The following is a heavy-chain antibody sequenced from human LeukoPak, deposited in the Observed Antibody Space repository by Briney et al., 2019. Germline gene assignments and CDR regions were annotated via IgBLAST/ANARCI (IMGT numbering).Heavy chain of an antibody. Sequence: SVKVACKAYGGTFSSYAISWVRQAPGQGLEWMGGIIPIFGTANYAQKFQGRVTITTDESTSTAYMELCSLRSEDTAVYYCARWERHSSSLWYYFDYWGQGTLVTVSS. CDR2: IIPIFGTA. CDR1: GGTFSSYA. CDR3: ARWERHSSSLWYYFDY. J-gene: IGHJ4*02. V-gene: IGHV1-69*05. D-gene: IGHD6-6*01.